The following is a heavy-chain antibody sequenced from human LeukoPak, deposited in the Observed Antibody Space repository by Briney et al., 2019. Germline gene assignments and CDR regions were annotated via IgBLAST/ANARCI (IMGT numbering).Heavy chain of an antibody. D-gene: IGHD2-15*01. CDR1: GGSISSYY. Sequence: PSETLSLTCTVSGGSISSYYWSWIRQPPGKGLEWIGYIYYSGSTNYNPSLKSRVTISVDTSKNQFSLKLSSVTAADTAVYYCARSLRWMNLYTPHYMDVWGKGTTVTVSS. V-gene: IGHV4-59*01. CDR3: ARSLRWMNLYTPHYMDV. J-gene: IGHJ6*03. CDR2: IYYSGST.